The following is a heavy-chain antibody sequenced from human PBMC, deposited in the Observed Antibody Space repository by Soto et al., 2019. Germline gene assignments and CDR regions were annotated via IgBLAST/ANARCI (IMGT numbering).Heavy chain of an antibody. CDR3: AKASSSWYAGFFDL. D-gene: IGHD6-13*01. CDR2: LSDSGISI. V-gene: IGHV3-23*01. Sequence: GGSLRPSCTPSGFSFSNHAMTWVRQAPGKGLEWVSGLSDSGISIYYADSVKDRLTISRDNSKNTLYLQIHTLRAEDTAVYYCAKASSSWYAGFFDLWGQGT. J-gene: IGHJ4*02. CDR1: GFSFSNHA.